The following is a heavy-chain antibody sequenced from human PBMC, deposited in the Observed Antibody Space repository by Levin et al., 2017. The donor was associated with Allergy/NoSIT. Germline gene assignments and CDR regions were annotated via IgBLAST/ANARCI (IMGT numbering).Heavy chain of an antibody. J-gene: IGHJ4*02. CDR3: ARAGALNSGYYYYDY. Sequence: PGGSLRLSCQGSGYSFTRYWIGWVRQMPGKGLEWMGIINPDDSDTRYSPSFQGQVTFSADKSISTAYLQWRSLKASDTAMYYCARAGALNSGYYYYDYWGQGTLVTVSS. V-gene: IGHV5-51*01. CDR2: INPDDSDT. D-gene: IGHD3-22*01. CDR1: GYSFTRYW.